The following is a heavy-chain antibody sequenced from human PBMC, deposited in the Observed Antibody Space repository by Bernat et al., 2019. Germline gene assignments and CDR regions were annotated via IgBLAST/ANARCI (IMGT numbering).Heavy chain of an antibody. CDR2: IWYDGSNK. Sequence: QVQLVESGGGVVQPGRSLRLSCAASGFTFSSYGMHWVRQAPGKGLEWVAVIWYDGSNKYYADSVKGRFTSSRDSSKSTLYLQMNSLRAEDTAGYDWAREWGTVIDSWGQGTLVTVAS. J-gene: IGHJ4*02. CDR1: GFTFSSYG. D-gene: IGHD3-16*01. CDR3: AREWGTVIDS. V-gene: IGHV3-33*01.